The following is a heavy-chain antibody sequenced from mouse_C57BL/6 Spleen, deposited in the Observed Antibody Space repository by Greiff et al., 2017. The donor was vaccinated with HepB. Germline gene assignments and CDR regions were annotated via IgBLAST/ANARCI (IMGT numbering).Heavy chain of an antibody. J-gene: IGHJ4*01. V-gene: IGHV1-55*01. Sequence: QVQLQQPGAELVKPGASVKMSCKASGYTFTSYWITWVKQRTGQGLEWIGDIYPGSGSTNYNEKFKSKATLTVDKSSSTAYMQLSSLTSEDSAVYYCARKWVYDGYRMDYWGQGTSVTVSS. CDR1: GYTFTSYW. CDR3: ARKWVYDGYRMDY. CDR2: IYPGSGST. D-gene: IGHD2-3*01.